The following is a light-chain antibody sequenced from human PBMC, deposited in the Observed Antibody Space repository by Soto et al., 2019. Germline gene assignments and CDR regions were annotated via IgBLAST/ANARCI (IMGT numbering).Light chain of an antibody. CDR1: QGISNA. CDR3: QQFESYPIT. V-gene: IGKV1-13*02. J-gene: IGKJ5*01. CDR2: DSS. Sequence: AIQLTQSPSSLSASVGDRVNITCRASQGISNAVAWYQQKPGKAPKVLIFDSSNFEGGAPSRFSGRGSGTDFSLTISSLQPEDFATYYCQQFESYPITFGQGTRLDIK.